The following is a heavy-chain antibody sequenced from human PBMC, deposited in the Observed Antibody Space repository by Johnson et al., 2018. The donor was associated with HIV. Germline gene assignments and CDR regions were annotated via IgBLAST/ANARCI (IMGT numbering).Heavy chain of an antibody. Sequence: MLLVESGGGLVQHGGSLRLSCAASGFTVSSNYMSWVRQAPGKGLEWLSAIYSGGRTYYAASVKGRFTFSIDNSKNTLYLQINSLRAGDTAVYYCARGLWATTTGGAFDIWGQGTMVTVSS. J-gene: IGHJ3*02. CDR2: IYSGGRT. CDR3: ARGLWATTTGGAFDI. V-gene: IGHV3-66*01. D-gene: IGHD1-26*01. CDR1: GFTVSSNY.